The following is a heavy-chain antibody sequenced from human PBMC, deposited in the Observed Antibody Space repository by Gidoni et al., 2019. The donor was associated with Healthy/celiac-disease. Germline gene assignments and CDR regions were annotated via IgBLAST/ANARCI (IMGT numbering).Heavy chain of an antibody. D-gene: IGHD3-10*01. CDR1: GFTFSSYA. Sequence: QVQLVESGGGVVQPGRSLRLSCAASGFTFSSYAMHWVRQAPGKGCAWVAVISYDGSNKYYADSVKGRFTISRDNSKNTLYLQMNSLRAEDTAVYYCAREYYGSGDYFDYWGQGTLVTVSS. CDR3: AREYYGSGDYFDY. V-gene: IGHV3-30*16. J-gene: IGHJ4*02. CDR2: ISYDGSNK.